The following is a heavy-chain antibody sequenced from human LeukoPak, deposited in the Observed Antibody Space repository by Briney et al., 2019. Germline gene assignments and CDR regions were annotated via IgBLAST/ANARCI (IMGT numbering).Heavy chain of an antibody. CDR1: GYTFTAYY. Sequence: ASVKVSCKASGYTFTAYYMHWARQAPGQGLEWMAWINPNSGVTNYAQKSQDRVTMTRDTSISTAYMELSRLTSDDTAVYYCVRDLSGGYYSSFDYWGQGTLVPVSS. V-gene: IGHV1-2*02. CDR3: VRDLSGGYYSSFDY. CDR2: INPNSGVT. D-gene: IGHD3-22*01. J-gene: IGHJ4*02.